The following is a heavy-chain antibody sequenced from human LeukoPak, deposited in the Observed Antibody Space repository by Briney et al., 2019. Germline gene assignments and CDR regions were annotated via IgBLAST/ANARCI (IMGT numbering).Heavy chain of an antibody. CDR1: DGSISGTSYY. J-gene: IGHJ5*02. CDR3: ARVQSRLSWFDP. CDR2: IYYSGST. V-gene: IGHV4-39*07. Sequence: PSETLSLTCTVSDGSISGTSYYWGWTRQPPGKGLEWIGSIYYSGSTYYNPSLKSRVTISVDTSKNQFSLKLSSVTAADTAVYYCARVQSRLSWFDPWGQGTLVTVSS.